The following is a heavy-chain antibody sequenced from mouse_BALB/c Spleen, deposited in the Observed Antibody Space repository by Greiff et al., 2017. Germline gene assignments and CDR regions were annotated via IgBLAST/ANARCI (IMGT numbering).Heavy chain of an antibody. CDR2: IDPANGNT. J-gene: IGHJ4*01. CDR1: GFNIKDTY. D-gene: IGHD1-2*01. CDR3: AREVHYYGSYAMDY. V-gene: IGHV14-3*02. Sequence: EVQLQQSGAELVKPGASVKLSCTASGFNIKDTYMHWVKQRPEQGLEWIGRIDPANGNTKYDPKFQGKATITADTSSNTAYLQLSSLTSEDTAVYYCAREVHYYGSYAMDYWGQGTSVTVSS.